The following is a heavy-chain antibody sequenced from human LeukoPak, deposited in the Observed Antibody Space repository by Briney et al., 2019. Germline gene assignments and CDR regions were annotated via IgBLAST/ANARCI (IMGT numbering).Heavy chain of an antibody. D-gene: IGHD3-10*01. CDR3: ARRGGSGRSFDY. J-gene: IGHJ4*02. V-gene: IGHV4-61*08. CDR2: IYYRGST. CDR1: GASVSSGGYY. Sequence: SETLSLTCTVSGASVSSGGYYWSWLRQPPGKGLEWNGYIYYRGSTNYHPSLKSRVTITVYPSKNQFSLKVSSGTASDTAVYYCARRGGSGRSFDYWGQGTLVTVSS.